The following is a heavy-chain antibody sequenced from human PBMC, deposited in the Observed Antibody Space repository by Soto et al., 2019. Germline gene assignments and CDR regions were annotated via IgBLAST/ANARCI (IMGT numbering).Heavy chain of an antibody. J-gene: IGHJ4*02. CDR1: GGSISSFY. V-gene: IGHV4-59*01. D-gene: IGHD4-17*01. Sequence: PSETLSLTCTVSGGSISSFYWSWIRQPPGKGLEWIGYIYDSGSTNYNPSLKSRVTISVDTSKNQFSLKSNSVTAADTAVYYCARIFYGPPDYWGQGTLVTVSS. CDR3: ARIFYGPPDY. CDR2: IYDSGST.